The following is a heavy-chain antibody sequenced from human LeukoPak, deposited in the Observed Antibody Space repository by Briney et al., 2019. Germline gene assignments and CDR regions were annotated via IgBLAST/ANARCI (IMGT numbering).Heavy chain of an antibody. CDR3: ARGWPQLRAFDI. J-gene: IGHJ3*02. CDR2: IHHSGST. V-gene: IGHV4-34*01. D-gene: IGHD5-24*01. CDR1: GGSFSGYY. Sequence: SETLSLTCAVYGGSFSGYYWNWIRQPPGKGLEWIGEIHHSGSTNYNPSLKSRLTLSVDTSKNLFSLRLTSVTAADTAVYYCARGWPQLRAFDIWGQGTMVIVSS.